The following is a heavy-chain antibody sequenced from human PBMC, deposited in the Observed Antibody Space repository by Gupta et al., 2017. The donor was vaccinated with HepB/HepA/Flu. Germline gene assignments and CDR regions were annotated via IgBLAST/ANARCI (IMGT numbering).Heavy chain of an antibody. J-gene: IGHJ6*03. V-gene: IGHV3-53*01. CDR2: IYSGGST. Sequence: EVQLVESGGGLIQPGGSLRLSCAASGFTVSSNYMSWVRQAPGKGLEWVSVIYSGGSTYYADSVKGRFTISRDNSKNTLYLQMNSLRAEDTAVYYCAREFAGDRGYYYYMDVWGKGTTVTVSS. D-gene: IGHD7-27*01. CDR3: AREFAGDRGYYYYMDV. CDR1: GFTVSSNY.